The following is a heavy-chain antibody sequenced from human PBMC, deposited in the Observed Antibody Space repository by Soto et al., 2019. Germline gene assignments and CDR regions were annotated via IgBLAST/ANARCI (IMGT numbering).Heavy chain of an antibody. J-gene: IGHJ4*02. Sequence: QVQLVQSGAEVKNPGSLVKVSCKTSGGTFNSYLIDWVRQAPGQGLEWMGGIIPAFGTAKYAQKFQGRVTITADKSTTTAYMELRTLTSEDTAVYYWARGLDQPPVGLYFDTWGQGTLVTVSS. CDR3: ARGLDQPPVGLYFDT. V-gene: IGHV1-69*06. CDR2: IIPAFGTA. D-gene: IGHD2-2*01. CDR1: GGTFNSYL.